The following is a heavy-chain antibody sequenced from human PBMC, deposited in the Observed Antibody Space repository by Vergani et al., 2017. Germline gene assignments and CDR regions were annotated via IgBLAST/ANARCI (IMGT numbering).Heavy chain of an antibody. CDR2: IYYSGST. Sequence: QVQLQESGPGLVKPSETLSLTCTVSGGSISSYYWSWIRQPPGKGLEWIGYIYYSGSTNYNPSLKSRVTISVDTSKNQFSLKLSSVTAADTAVYYCARDQLEGTLYAFDIWGQGTMVTVSS. V-gene: IGHV4-59*01. J-gene: IGHJ3*02. D-gene: IGHD3-3*01. CDR1: GGSISSYY. CDR3: ARDQLEGTLYAFDI.